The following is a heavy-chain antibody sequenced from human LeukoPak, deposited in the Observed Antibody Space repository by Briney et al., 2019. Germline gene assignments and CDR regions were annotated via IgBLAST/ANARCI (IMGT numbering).Heavy chain of an antibody. CDR3: ARYSSSWSFDY. D-gene: IGHD6-13*01. CDR1: GGSISSSSYY. Sequence: SETLSLTCTVSGGSISSSSYYWAWIRQPPGKGLEWIGSIHYSGSTYYNPSLQSRVTISVDTSKNQFSLKLSSVTAADTAVYYCARYSSSWSFDYWGQGTLVTVSS. J-gene: IGHJ4*02. V-gene: IGHV4-39*07. CDR2: IHYSGST.